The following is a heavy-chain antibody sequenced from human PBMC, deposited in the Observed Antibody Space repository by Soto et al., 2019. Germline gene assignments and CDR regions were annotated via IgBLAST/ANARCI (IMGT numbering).Heavy chain of an antibody. CDR3: ARDYPGGSYYDY. V-gene: IGHV3-7*03. CDR1: GFTFSSYW. D-gene: IGHD1-26*01. Sequence: GESLKISCAASGFTFSSYWMSWVRQAPGKGLEWVARINQEGSEKNYVEYVKGRFTISRDNAKNSLYLQMNSLRAEDTAVYYCARDYPGGSYYDYWGQGTLVTVSS. J-gene: IGHJ4*02. CDR2: INQEGSEK.